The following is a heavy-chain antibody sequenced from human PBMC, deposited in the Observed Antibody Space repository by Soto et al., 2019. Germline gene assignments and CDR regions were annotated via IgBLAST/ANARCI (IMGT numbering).Heavy chain of an antibody. CDR2: ISSSGSTI. D-gene: IGHD5-18*01. CDR3: AREPPVQLWKLYYFDY. V-gene: IGHV3-48*03. J-gene: IGHJ4*02. Sequence: GGSLRLSCAASGFTFSSYEMNWVRQAPGKGLEWVSYISSSGSTIYYADSVKGRFTISRDNAKNSLYLQMNSLRAEDTAVYYCAREPPVQLWKLYYFDYWGQGTLVTVYS. CDR1: GFTFSSYE.